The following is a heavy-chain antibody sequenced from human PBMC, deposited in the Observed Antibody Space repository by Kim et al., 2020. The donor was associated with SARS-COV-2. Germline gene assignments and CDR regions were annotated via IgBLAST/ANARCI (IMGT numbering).Heavy chain of an antibody. Sequence: GGSLRLSCAASGFTFSSYAMSWVRQAPGKGLEWVSAISGSGGSTYSADSVKGRFTISRDNSKNTLYLQMNHLRAEDTAVYYCAKEQYQLRGMDVWGQGTTVTVSS. D-gene: IGHD2-2*01. CDR1: GFTFSSYA. J-gene: IGHJ6*02. CDR2: ISGSGGST. CDR3: AKEQYQLRGMDV. V-gene: IGHV3-23*01.